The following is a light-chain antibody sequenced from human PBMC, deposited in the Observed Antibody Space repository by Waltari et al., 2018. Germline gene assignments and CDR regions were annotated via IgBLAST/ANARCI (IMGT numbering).Light chain of an antibody. V-gene: IGKV1-5*01. Sequence: DIQMTQSPSTLSASVGDRVTITCRASQSVSSWLAWYRRKPGEAPKLLIYDASSLESGVPSRFSGSGSGTEFTLTISSLQSDDFATYYCQQYRGLWTFGQGTRVEVK. CDR2: DAS. CDR1: QSVSSW. J-gene: IGKJ1*01. CDR3: QQYRGLWT.